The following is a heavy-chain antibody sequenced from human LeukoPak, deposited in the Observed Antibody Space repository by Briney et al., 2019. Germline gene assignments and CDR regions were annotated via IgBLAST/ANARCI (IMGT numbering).Heavy chain of an antibody. CDR2: ISAYNGNT. CDR3: ARAPGYCSSTSCSKYYYYYYMDV. Sequence: ASVKFSCKASGYTFTSYGISWVRQAPGQGLEWMGWISAYNGNTNYAQKLQGRVTMTTDTSTSTAYMELRSLRSDDTAVYYCARAPGYCSSTSCSKYYYYYYMDVWGKGTTVTVSS. D-gene: IGHD2-2*01. J-gene: IGHJ6*03. V-gene: IGHV1-18*01. CDR1: GYTFTSYG.